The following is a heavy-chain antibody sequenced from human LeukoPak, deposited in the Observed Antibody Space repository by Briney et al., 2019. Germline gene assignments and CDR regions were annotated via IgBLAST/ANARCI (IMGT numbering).Heavy chain of an antibody. D-gene: IGHD2-2*01. CDR1: GGSISSSY. CDR2: IYYSWIN. V-gene: IGHV4-59*08. CDR3: AGSEPAASR. Sequence: PSETLSLTCSVHGGSISSSYWSWIRQPPGKGLEWIGYIYYSWINNYTPSTKSRVTISVDTSKNQFSLKLSSVTAADTAVYYCAGSEPAASRWGQGTLVTVSS. J-gene: IGHJ4*02.